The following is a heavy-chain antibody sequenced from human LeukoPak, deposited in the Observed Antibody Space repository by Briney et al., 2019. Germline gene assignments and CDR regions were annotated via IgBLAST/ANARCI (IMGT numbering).Heavy chain of an antibody. CDR3: VRSAFYDSSRFDAFDI. V-gene: IGHV4-59*08. Sequence: SGTLSLTCTVSGGSMRSHYWNWIRQPPGTGLEWIGYISYTGSTNYNPSLMSRLTMSVDTSNHHFSVRLSSVTAADTAVYYCVRSAFYDSSRFDAFDIWGQGTPVTVSS. CDR2: ISYTGST. CDR1: GGSMRSHY. J-gene: IGHJ3*02. D-gene: IGHD3-22*01.